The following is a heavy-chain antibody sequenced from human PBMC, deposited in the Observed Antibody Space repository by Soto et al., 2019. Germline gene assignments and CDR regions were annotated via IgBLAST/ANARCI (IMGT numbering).Heavy chain of an antibody. CDR3: ARRYGSAFDI. Sequence: QVQLQESGPGLVKPSETLSLTCTVSGGSISSYYWSWIRQPPGKGLELIGYIYYSGSTNYNPSLKSRVTISVDTSKNQFSLKLSSVTAADTAVYYCARRYGSAFDIWGQGTMVTVSS. V-gene: IGHV4-59*01. J-gene: IGHJ3*02. CDR2: IYYSGST. CDR1: GGSISSYY. D-gene: IGHD3-10*01.